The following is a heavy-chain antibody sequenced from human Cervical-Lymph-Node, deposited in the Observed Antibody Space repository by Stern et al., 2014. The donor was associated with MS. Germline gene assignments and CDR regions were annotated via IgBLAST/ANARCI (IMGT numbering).Heavy chain of an antibody. Sequence: VQLVQSGAEVKKPGESLEISCKGSGYYFANYWIGWVRQMPGKGLEWMGIGYPADYDTRSTPSFQGQVTMSADKSINTAYLQWTSLKASDTAIYYCARKRVYSSSASDDAFDVWGQGTLVTVSS. V-gene: IGHV5-51*01. D-gene: IGHD6-6*01. J-gene: IGHJ3*01. CDR1: GYYFANYW. CDR2: GYPADYDT. CDR3: ARKRVYSSSASDDAFDV.